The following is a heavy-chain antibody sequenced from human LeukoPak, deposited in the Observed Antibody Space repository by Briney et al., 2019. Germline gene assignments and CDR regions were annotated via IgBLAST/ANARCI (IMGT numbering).Heavy chain of an antibody. CDR2: IRSKAYGGTT. D-gene: IGHD3-22*01. CDR3: TRDIPNYYDSSGYYPIYFDY. J-gene: IGHJ4*02. CDR1: GFTFSSYS. V-gene: IGHV3-49*04. Sequence: GGSLRLSCAASGFTFSSYSMNWVRQAPGKGLEWVGFIRSKAYGGTTEYAASVKGRFTISRDDSKSIAYLQMNSLKTEDTAVYYCTRDIPNYYDSSGYYPIYFDYWGQGTLVTVPS.